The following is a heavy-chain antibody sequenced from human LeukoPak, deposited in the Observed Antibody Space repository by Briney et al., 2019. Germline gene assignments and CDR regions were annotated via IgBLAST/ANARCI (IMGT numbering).Heavy chain of an antibody. D-gene: IGHD3-22*01. CDR1: GGSISRNEYY. CDR3: VRHVRLFHFDY. Sequence: SETLSLTCTVFGGSISRNEYYWGWIRQPPGKGLEWIGSISYGGSTFCNPSLKSRVTISVDASKSQFSLKLSSVTAADTAVLYCVRHVRLFHFDYWGQGTLVTVSS. J-gene: IGHJ4*02. CDR2: ISYGGST. V-gene: IGHV4-39*01.